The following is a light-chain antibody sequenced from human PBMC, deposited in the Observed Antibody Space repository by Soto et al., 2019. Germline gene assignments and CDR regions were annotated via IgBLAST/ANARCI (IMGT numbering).Light chain of an antibody. CDR2: GAS. CDR3: QQYGSSPYT. Sequence: EIVLTQSPGTLSLSPGERATLSCRASQSVTSSYLAWYQQKPGQAPRLLIYGASSWATVIPDRFGGSWSGTDFTLTSSILEHEAVAEYYWQQYGSSPYTFGQGTKLEIK. CDR1: QSVTSSY. J-gene: IGKJ2*01. V-gene: IGKV3-20*01.